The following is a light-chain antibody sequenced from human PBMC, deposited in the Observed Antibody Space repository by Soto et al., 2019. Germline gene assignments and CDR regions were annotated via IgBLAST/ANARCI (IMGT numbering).Light chain of an antibody. CDR1: SSDVGNYNY. CDR2: EVS. CDR3: TSYTSSSTVV. J-gene: IGLJ3*02. Sequence: QSALTQPASVSGSPGQSITISCTGTSSDVGNYNYVSWYQQHPGKAPKLMIYEVSNRPSGVSNRFSGSKSGNTASLTISGLQAGDEADYYCTSYTSSSTVVFGGGTQLTVL. V-gene: IGLV2-14*01.